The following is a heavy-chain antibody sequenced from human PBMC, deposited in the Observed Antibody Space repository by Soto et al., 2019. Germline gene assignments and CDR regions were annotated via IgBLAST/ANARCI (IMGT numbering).Heavy chain of an antibody. D-gene: IGHD3-3*01. J-gene: IGHJ4*02. CDR1: GFTFSSYG. Sequence: GGSLRLSCAASGFTFSSYGMHWVRQAPGKGLEWVAVISYDGSNKYYADSVKGRFTISRDNSKNTLYLQMNSLRAEDTAVYYCAKSSRGNFWSGHYYFDYWGQGTLVTVSS. CDR2: ISYDGSNK. V-gene: IGHV3-30*18. CDR3: AKSSRGNFWSGHYYFDY.